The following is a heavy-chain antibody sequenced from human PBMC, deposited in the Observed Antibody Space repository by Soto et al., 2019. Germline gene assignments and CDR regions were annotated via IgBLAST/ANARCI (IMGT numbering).Heavy chain of an antibody. CDR1: GGSISTYY. J-gene: IGHJ4*02. CDR2: IYYSGST. CDR3: ARRTRGDSAGFAY. V-gene: IGHV4-59*08. D-gene: IGHD4-17*01. Sequence: SETLSLTCTVSGGSISTYYWSWIRQPPGEGLEWIGYIYYSGSTNYNPSLKSRVTISVDTSKNQFSLKLNSVTAADTAVYYCARRTRGDSAGFAYWGQGTLVTVSS.